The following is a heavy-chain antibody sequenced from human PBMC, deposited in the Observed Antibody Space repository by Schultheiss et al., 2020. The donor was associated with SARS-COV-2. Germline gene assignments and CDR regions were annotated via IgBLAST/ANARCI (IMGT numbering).Heavy chain of an antibody. Sequence: SETLSLTCAVSGGSISSNNWWSWVRQPPGKGLEWIGEIHHSGSTYYNPSLKSRVTISVDTSKNQFSLKLSSVTAADTAVYYCARTVMGDCSSTSCSGGYWGQGTLVTVSS. CDR3: ARTVMGDCSSTSCSGGY. CDR1: GGSISSNNW. D-gene: IGHD2-2*01. CDR2: IHHSGST. J-gene: IGHJ4*02. V-gene: IGHV4-4*02.